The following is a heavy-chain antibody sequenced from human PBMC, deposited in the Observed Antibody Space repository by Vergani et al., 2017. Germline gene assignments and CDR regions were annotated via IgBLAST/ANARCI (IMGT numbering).Heavy chain of an antibody. J-gene: IGHJ6*03. V-gene: IGHV3-33*01. Sequence: QVQLVESGGGVVQPGRSLRLSCAASGFTFSSYGTHWVRQAPGKGLEWVAVIWYDGSNKYYADSVKGRFTISRDNSKNTLYLQMNSLRAEDTAVYYCARDGSYYDCWSGRKGPYYYYYYMDVWGKGTTVTVSS. CDR3: ARDGSYYDCWSGRKGPYYYYYYMDV. CDR2: IWYDGSNK. D-gene: IGHD3-3*01. CDR1: GFTFSSYG.